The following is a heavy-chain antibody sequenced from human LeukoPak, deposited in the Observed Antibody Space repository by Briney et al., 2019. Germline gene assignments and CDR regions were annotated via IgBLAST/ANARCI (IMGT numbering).Heavy chain of an antibody. CDR1: GYTFTSYA. CDR3: ATIRFGENVISGAFDI. Sequence: ASVKVSCKASGYTFTSYAMNWVRQAPGQGLEWMGWINTNTGNPTYAQGFTGRFVFSLDTSVSTAYLQISSLKAEDTAVYYCATIRFGENVISGAFDIWGQGTMVTVSS. V-gene: IGHV7-4-1*02. D-gene: IGHD3-10*01. J-gene: IGHJ3*02. CDR2: INTNTGNP.